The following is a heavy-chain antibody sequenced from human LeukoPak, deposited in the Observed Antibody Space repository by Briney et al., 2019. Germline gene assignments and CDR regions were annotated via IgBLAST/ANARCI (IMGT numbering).Heavy chain of an antibody. V-gene: IGHV3-30*18. J-gene: IGHJ4*02. CDR2: ISYDGSNK. CDR1: GFTFSSYG. Sequence: GGSLRLSCAASGFTFSSYGMHWVRQAPGKGLEWVAVISYDGSNKYYADSVKGRFTISRDNSKNTLYLQMNSLRAEDTAVYYCAKDRDIVATIILFDYWGQGTLVTVSS. CDR3: AKDRDIVATIILFDY. D-gene: IGHD5-12*01.